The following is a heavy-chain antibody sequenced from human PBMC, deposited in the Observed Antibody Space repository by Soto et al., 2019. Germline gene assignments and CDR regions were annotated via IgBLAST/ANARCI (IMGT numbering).Heavy chain of an antibody. J-gene: IGHJ6*02. CDR3: ARERYSSSYLPDYYGMDV. CDR1: GFTFSSYG. Sequence: QVQLVESGGGVVQPGRSLRLSCAASGFTFSSYGMHWVRQAPGKGLEWVAVIWYDGSNKYYADSVKGRFTISRDNSKNTLYLQMNSLRAEDTAVYYCARERYSSSYLPDYYGMDVWGQGTTVTVSS. D-gene: IGHD2-2*01. CDR2: IWYDGSNK. V-gene: IGHV3-33*01.